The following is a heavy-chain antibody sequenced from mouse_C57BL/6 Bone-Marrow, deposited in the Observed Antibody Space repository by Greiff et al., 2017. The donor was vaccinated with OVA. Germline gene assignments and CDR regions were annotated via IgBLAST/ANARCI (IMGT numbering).Heavy chain of an antibody. CDR2: IRLKSDNYAT. Sequence: EVMLVESGGGLVQPGGSMKLSCVASGFTFSNYWMNWVRQSPEKGLEWVAQIRLKSDNYATHYAESVKGRFTISRDDSKSSVYLQMNNLRAEDTGIYYCTGGDDYDGYAMDYWGQGTSVTVSS. J-gene: IGHJ4*01. D-gene: IGHD2-4*01. CDR1: GFTFSNYW. CDR3: TGGDDYDGYAMDY. V-gene: IGHV6-3*01.